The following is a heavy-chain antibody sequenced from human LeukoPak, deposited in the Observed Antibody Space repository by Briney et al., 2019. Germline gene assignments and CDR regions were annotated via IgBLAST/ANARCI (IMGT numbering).Heavy chain of an antibody. CDR1: GDSITTSY. J-gene: IGHJ5*02. V-gene: IGHV4-59*01. D-gene: IGHD5-12*01. CDR3: AREGDPGSGYNYGNWLDP. Sequence: SETLSLTCSVSGDSITTSYWTWIRQSPGKGLEWIGYGYYRGSTNYNPSLKSRVTISVDTSKNQFSLKLNSVTTADTAVYYCAREGDPGSGYNYGNWLDPWGQGTLVTVSS. CDR2: GYYRGST.